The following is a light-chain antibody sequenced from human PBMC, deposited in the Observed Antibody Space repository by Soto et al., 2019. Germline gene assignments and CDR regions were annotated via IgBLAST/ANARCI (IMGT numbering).Light chain of an antibody. J-gene: IGKJ1*01. CDR3: QQYNNGPRT. CDR2: GAS. CDR1: QSVSSN. Sequence: EIVMTQSPATLSVSPGERATLSCRASQSVSSNLAWYQQKPGQAPRLLIYGASTRATGIPARFSGSGSGTEFTLTISSLQSEDFAVYYCQQYNNGPRTLGQGTKV. V-gene: IGKV3-15*01.